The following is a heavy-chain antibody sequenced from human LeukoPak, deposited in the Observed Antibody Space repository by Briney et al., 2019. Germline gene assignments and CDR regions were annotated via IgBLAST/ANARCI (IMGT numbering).Heavy chain of an antibody. J-gene: IGHJ3*01. V-gene: IGHV3-74*01. Sequence: GGSLRLSCAASGFTFSSYSMNWVRQAPGKGLVWVSHINDDGSTTDSADSVKGRFTISRDNAKNTLFLQMNSLRAEDTAVYYCARGLFYAFDFRGQGTMVTVSS. D-gene: IGHD2-21*02. CDR1: GFTFSSYS. CDR3: ARGLFYAFDF. CDR2: INDDGSTT.